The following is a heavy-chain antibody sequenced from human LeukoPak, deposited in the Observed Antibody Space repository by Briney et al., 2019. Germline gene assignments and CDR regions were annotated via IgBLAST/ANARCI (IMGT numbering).Heavy chain of an antibody. D-gene: IGHD3-22*01. CDR2: ISGSGGST. V-gene: IGHV3-23*01. J-gene: IGHJ4*02. CDR1: GFTFSSYA. CDR3: ARGGSYDSSGYYFDY. Sequence: PGGSLRLSCAASGFTFSSYAMSWVRQAPGKGLEWVSAISGSGGSTYYADSVKGRFTISRDNSKNTLYLQMNSLRAEDTAVYYCARGGSYDSSGYYFDYWGQGTLVTVSS.